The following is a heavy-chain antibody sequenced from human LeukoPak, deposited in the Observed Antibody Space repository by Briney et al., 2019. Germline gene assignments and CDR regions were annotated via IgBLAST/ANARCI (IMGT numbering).Heavy chain of an antibody. J-gene: IGHJ4*02. CDR2: MNPNSGNT. Sequence: ASVNVSCKASGYTFTSYDINWVRQATGQGLEWMGWMNPNSGNTGYAQKFQGRVTMTRNTSISTAYMELSSLRSEDTAVYYCARRRRWFGEPPSYWGQGTLVTVSS. V-gene: IGHV1-8*01. CDR3: ARRRRWFGEPPSY. D-gene: IGHD3-10*01. CDR1: GYTFTSYD.